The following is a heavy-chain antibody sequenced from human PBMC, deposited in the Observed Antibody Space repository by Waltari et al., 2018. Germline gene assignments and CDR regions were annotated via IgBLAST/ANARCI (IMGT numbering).Heavy chain of an antibody. CDR3: ARERVDSSGYINWFDP. Sequence: QVQLQESGPGLVKPSETLSLTCTVSGGSISSHYWSWIRQPPGKGLEWIGYIYYSGSTNYNPSLKSRVTISVDTSKNQFSLKLSSVTAADTAVYYCARERVDSSGYINWFDPW. CDR1: GGSISSHY. V-gene: IGHV4-59*11. J-gene: IGHJ5*02. CDR2: IYYSGST. D-gene: IGHD3-22*01.